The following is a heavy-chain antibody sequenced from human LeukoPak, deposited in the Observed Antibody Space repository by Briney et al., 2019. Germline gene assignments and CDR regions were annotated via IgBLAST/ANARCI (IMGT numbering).Heavy chain of an antibody. Sequence: SETLSLTCTVSGGSISSSSYYWGWIRQPPGKGLEWIGEINHSGSTNYNPSLKSRVTISIDKSKDQFSLKANSVTAADTAVYYCARGRYNYGWSRFHFDYWGQGTLVTVSS. V-gene: IGHV4-39*07. D-gene: IGHD5-18*01. CDR3: ARGRYNYGWSRFHFDY. CDR1: GGSISSSSYY. CDR2: INHSGST. J-gene: IGHJ4*02.